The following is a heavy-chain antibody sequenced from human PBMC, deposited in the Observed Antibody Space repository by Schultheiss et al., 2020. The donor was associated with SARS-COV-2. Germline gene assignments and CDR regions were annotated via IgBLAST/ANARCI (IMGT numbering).Heavy chain of an antibody. CDR3: ARDSNRWSLDY. CDR1: GFSLSNARMG. V-gene: IGHV2-5*02. Sequence: SGPTLVKPTETLTLTCTVSGFSLSNARMGVSWIRQPPGKALEWLALIYWDDDKRYSPSLKSRLTITKDTSKNQVVLTMTNMDPVDTATYYCARDSNRWSLDYWGQGTLVTVSS. J-gene: IGHJ4*02. D-gene: IGHD4-23*01. CDR2: IYWDDDK.